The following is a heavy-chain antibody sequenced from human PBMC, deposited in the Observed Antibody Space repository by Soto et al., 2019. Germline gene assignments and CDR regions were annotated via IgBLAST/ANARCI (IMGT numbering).Heavy chain of an antibody. CDR2: IYYNGNT. J-gene: IGHJ6*02. Sequence: PSETLSLTCTVSGGSVSSGSYYWSWIRQPPGKGLEWIGYIYYNGNTNYTQKLQGRVTMTTDTSTSTAYMELRSLRSDDTAVYYCARGRFLEWLSHYYYYGMDVWGQGTTVTVSS. CDR3: ARGRFLEWLSHYYYYGMDV. CDR1: GGSVSSGSYY. D-gene: IGHD3-3*01. V-gene: IGHV4-61*01.